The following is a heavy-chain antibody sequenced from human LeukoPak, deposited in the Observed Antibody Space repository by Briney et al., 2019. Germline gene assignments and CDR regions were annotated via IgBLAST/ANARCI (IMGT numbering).Heavy chain of an antibody. CDR3: ARDKIYGASYFDY. CDR2: INQDGSEN. J-gene: IGHJ4*02. CDR1: GFTFNRYW. Sequence: PGGSLRLSCAASGFTFNRYWMSWVRQAPGKGPEWVANINQDGSENYYVDSVKGRFIISRDNAKNSLYLKMNSLRVEDTAVYYCARDKIYGASYFDYWGLGTLVTVSS. V-gene: IGHV3-7*03. D-gene: IGHD4-17*01.